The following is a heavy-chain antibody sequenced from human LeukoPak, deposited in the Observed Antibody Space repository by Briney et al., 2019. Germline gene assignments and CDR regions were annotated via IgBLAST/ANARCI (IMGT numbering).Heavy chain of an antibody. CDR3: AKTPKRLEPRYPLDY. CDR1: GFTFSSYG. CDR2: IRYDGSNK. V-gene: IGHV3-30*02. J-gene: IGHJ4*02. Sequence: PGGSLRLPCAASGFTFSSYGMHWVRQAPGKGLEWVAFIRYDGSNKYYADSVKGRFTISRDNSKNTLYLQMNSLRAEDTAVYYCAKTPKRLEPRYPLDYWGQGTLVTVSS. D-gene: IGHD2-2*02.